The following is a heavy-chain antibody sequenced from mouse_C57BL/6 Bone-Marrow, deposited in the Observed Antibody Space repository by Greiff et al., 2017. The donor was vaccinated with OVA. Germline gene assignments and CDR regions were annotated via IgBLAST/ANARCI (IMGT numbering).Heavy chain of an antibody. CDR2: ISSGSSTI. J-gene: IGHJ3*01. D-gene: IGHD3-2*02. V-gene: IGHV5-17*01. CDR3: AREDSSGSPFAY. Sequence: EVKLQESGGGLVKPGGSLKLSCAASGFTFSDYGMHWVRQAPEKGLEWVAYISSGSSTIYYADTVKGRFTISRDNAKNTLFLQMTSLRSEDTAMYYCAREDSSGSPFAYWGQGTLVTVSA. CDR1: GFTFSDYG.